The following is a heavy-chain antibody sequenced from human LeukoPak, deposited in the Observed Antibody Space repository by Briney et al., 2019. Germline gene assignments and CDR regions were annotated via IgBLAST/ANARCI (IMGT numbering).Heavy chain of an antibody. D-gene: IGHD6-19*01. CDR1: GYSFTSYW. V-gene: IGHV5-51*01. CDR2: IYPGDSDT. Sequence: GESLKISCKGSGYSFTSYWIGWVRQMPGKGLEWMGIIYPGDSDTRYSPSFQGQVTISADKSISTAYLQWSSLKASDTAMYYCARHAETGYSSDWYNYWGQGTLVTVSS. CDR3: ARHAETGYSSDWYNY. J-gene: IGHJ4*02.